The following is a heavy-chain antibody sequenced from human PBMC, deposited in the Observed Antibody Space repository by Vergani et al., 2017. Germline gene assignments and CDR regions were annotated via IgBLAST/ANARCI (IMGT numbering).Heavy chain of an antibody. CDR1: GFTFSSYS. CDR2: ISGNVGST. V-gene: IGHV3-23*04. CDR3: AKVXVGRVGTAPNWFDP. J-gene: IGHJ5*01. Sequence: EVQLVESGGGLVKRGGSLRLSCAASGFTFSSYSMNWVRQAPGKGLKGVSGISGNVGSTYYADSVKSWFTISRDNSTNTLYLSMNSRRAQDTTVYYCAKVXVGRVGTAPNWFDPWGEAILVTVSS. D-gene: IGHD1-26*01.